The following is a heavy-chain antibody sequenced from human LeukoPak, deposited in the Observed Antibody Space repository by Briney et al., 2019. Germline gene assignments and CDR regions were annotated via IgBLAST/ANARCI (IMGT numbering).Heavy chain of an antibody. J-gene: IGHJ3*02. Sequence: PSETLSLTCTVSGGSISSYYWSWIRLPPGKGLEWIGYLSKSGNTNYIPSLKSRFTIFGDTSKNQFFMKLSSVTAADTAVYYCARARYVNSFYAFDIWGQGTLVTVSS. CDR1: GGSISSYY. V-gene: IGHV4-59*01. CDR2: LSKSGNT. D-gene: IGHD3-9*01. CDR3: ARARYVNSFYAFDI.